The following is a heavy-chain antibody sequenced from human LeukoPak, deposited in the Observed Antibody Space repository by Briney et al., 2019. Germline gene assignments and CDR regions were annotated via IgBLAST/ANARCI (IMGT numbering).Heavy chain of an antibody. J-gene: IGHJ6*02. V-gene: IGHV1-2*02. CDR2: INPNIGGT. D-gene: IGHD2-2*01. Sequence: ASVKDSCKASGYTFTDYYMHWVRQAPGQGLEWMGWINPNIGGTNYAQKFQGRVTMTRDTSISTAYMELSTLRSDDTAVYYCARRYCSGTICYYYGMDVWGQGTTVTVSS. CDR1: GYTFTDYY. CDR3: ARRYCSGTICYYYGMDV.